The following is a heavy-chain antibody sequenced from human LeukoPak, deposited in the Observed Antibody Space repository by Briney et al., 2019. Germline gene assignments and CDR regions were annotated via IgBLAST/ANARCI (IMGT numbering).Heavy chain of an antibody. J-gene: IGHJ6*02. D-gene: IGHD2-2*01. CDR2: ISNDGNNK. V-gene: IGHV3-30*04. Sequence: PGGSLRLSCAASGFTFSSHAVHWVRQAPGKGLEWVAVISNDGNNKYYRDSVKGRFTISRDNSKNTLYLLMNSLRVDDTALYYCARGQYCSGTSCYGYYYYYNMDVWGQGTTVTVSS. CDR1: GFTFSSHA. CDR3: ARGQYCSGTSCYGYYYYYNMDV.